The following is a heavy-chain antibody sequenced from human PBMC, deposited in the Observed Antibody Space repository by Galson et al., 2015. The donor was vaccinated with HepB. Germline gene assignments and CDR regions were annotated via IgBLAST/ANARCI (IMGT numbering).Heavy chain of an antibody. J-gene: IGHJ2*01. V-gene: IGHV2-5*02. D-gene: IGHD3-10*01. CDR3: ARSYYYGSGSYYGYYYFTL. CDR2: IYWDDDK. Sequence: PALVKPTQTLTLTCTFSGFSLNTNGVGVGWIRQPPGKALEWLALIYWDDDKRYSPSLKSRVAITKDTSKNQVVLTMTNMDPVDTATYYCARSYYYGSGSYYGYYYFTLWGRGTLVTVSS. CDR1: GFSLNTNGVG.